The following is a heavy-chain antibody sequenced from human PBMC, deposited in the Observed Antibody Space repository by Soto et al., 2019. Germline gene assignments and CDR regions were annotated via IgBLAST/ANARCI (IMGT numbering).Heavy chain of an antibody. J-gene: IGHJ4*02. V-gene: IGHV4-31*03. CDR3: ARESYGGNSAFDS. CDR1: GGSISSGYY. D-gene: IGHD4-17*01. CDR2: IYYSGST. Sequence: QVQLQESGPGLVKPSQTLSLTCTVSGGSISSGYYWSWIRQHPGKGLEWIGYIYYSGSTKYNPSLKSRVTISVDTSKNQCSLKLTSVTAADTAVYYCARESYGGNSAFDSWGQGTLVTVSS.